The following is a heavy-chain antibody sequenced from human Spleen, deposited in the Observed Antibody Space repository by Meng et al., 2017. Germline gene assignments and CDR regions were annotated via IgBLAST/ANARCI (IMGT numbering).Heavy chain of an antibody. Sequence: GESLKISCTASGFTFSSYWMSWVRQAPGKGLEWVSAIDISGDTTSYADSVKGRFTISRDNSKNTVYLQMNNLRAQDTAIYYCAKEIRPNDYWGQGTLVTVSS. CDR2: IDISGDTT. CDR1: GFTFSSYW. D-gene: IGHD3-16*01. J-gene: IGHJ4*02. CDR3: AKEIRPNDY. V-gene: IGHV3-23*01.